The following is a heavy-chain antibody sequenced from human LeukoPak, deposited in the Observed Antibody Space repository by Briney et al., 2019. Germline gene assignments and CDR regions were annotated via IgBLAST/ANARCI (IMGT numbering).Heavy chain of an antibody. CDR2: ISGSGGST. CDR3: AKDPAMANEYYFDY. D-gene: IGHD5-18*01. V-gene: IGHV3-23*01. J-gene: IGHJ4*02. CDR1: GFTFSSYS. Sequence: GGALRLLRAASGFTFSSYSLSWVPQAPGKGLEWVSAISGSGGSTYYADSVKGRFTISRDNSKNMLYLQMNSLRAEDTAVYYCAKDPAMANEYYFDYWGQGTLVTVSS.